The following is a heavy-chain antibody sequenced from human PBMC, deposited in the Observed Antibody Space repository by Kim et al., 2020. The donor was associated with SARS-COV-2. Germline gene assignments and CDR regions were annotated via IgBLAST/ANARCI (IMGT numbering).Heavy chain of an antibody. CDR3: ARDGDYYDSSGYYPFDY. J-gene: IGHJ4*02. Sequence: SETLSLTCTVSGGSVSSGSYYWSWIRQPPGKGLEWIGYIYYSGSTNYNPSLKSRVTISVDTSKNQFSLKLSSVTAADTAVYYCARDGDYYDSSGYYPFDYWGQGTLVTVSS. CDR2: IYYSGST. CDR1: GGSVSSGSYY. D-gene: IGHD3-22*01. V-gene: IGHV4-61*01.